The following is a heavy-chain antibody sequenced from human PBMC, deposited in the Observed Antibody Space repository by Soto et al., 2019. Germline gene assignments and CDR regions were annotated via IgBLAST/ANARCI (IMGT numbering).Heavy chain of an antibody. CDR3: AREGYCSSTSCYTTSGFDY. CDR1: GGTFSSYA. V-gene: IGHV1-69*13. Sequence: SVKVSCKASGGTFSSYAISWVRQAPGQGLEWMGGIIPIFGTANYAQKFQGRVTITADESTSTAYMELSSLRSEDTAVYYCAREGYCSSTSCYTTSGFDYWGQGTLVTVSS. D-gene: IGHD2-2*02. CDR2: IIPIFGTA. J-gene: IGHJ4*02.